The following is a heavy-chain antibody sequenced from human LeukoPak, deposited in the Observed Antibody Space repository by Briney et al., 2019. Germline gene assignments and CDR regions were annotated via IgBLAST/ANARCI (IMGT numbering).Heavy chain of an antibody. CDR2: IYYSGNA. J-gene: IGHJ4*02. Sequence: SETLSLTCTVSGGSISSYYWSWIRQPPGKGLEWIGNIYYSGNANYNPSLKSRVTISVDTSKNQFSLNPSSVTAADTAVYYCARGASTGTSYGNFDYWGQGALVTVSS. D-gene: IGHD1-1*01. CDR3: ARGASTGTSYGNFDY. V-gene: IGHV4-59*01. CDR1: GGSISSYY.